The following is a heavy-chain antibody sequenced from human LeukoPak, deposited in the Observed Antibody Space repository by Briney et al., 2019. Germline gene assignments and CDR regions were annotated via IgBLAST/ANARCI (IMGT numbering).Heavy chain of an antibody. J-gene: IGHJ4*02. Sequence: SETLSLTCTVSGGSITSYSWNWIRQPPGKGLEWIGYISYSGNTDYNPSHKSRVTISADTSKNQFSLRLSSVTAADTAVYYCTRDATGYSSSWFAYWGQGTLVTVSS. CDR1: GGSITSYS. CDR2: ISYSGNT. CDR3: TRDATGYSSSWFAY. D-gene: IGHD6-13*01. V-gene: IGHV4-59*13.